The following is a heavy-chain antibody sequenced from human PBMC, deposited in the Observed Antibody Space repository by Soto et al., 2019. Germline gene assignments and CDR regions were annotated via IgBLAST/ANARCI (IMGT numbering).Heavy chain of an antibody. CDR3: ARGCGGDCYSPEAFDI. Sequence: GASVKVSCKASGYTFTSYYMHWVRQAPGQGLEWMGIINPSGGSTSYAQKFQGRVTMTRGTSTSTVYMELSSLRSEDTAVYYCARGCGGDCYSPEAFDIWVQGTMVTVS. D-gene: IGHD2-21*02. CDR2: INPSGGST. J-gene: IGHJ3*02. CDR1: GYTFTSYY. V-gene: IGHV1-46*01.